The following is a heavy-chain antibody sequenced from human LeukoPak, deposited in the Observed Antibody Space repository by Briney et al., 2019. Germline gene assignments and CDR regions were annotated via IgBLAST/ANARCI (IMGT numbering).Heavy chain of an antibody. CDR2: ISSSSTTK. CDR1: GFTFSAYD. J-gene: IGHJ4*02. D-gene: IGHD1-1*01. Sequence: GGSLRLSCAASGFTFSAYDMNWVRQAPGKGLKWLSYISSSSTTKYHADSVKGRFTISRNNTKNSLYLQMNSLRAEDTGVYYCARWNLGSDYWGQGTLVTVSS. CDR3: ARWNLGSDY. V-gene: IGHV3-48*04.